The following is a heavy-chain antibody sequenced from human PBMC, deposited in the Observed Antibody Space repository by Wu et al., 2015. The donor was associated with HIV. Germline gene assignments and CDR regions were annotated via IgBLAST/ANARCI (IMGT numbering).Heavy chain of an antibody. Sequence: QVQLVQSGAEVKKSGASLKVSCKASGYAFKTYGISWLRQAPGQGLEWMGWISGYNGNTNYAQNLQGRVTMTTDTSTSTVCMELRSLRSDDTAVYYCVRDSTEDRPNWFDPWGQGTLVIVSS. J-gene: IGHJ5*02. CDR2: ISGYNGNT. CDR1: GYAFKTYG. CDR3: VRDSTEDRPNWFDP. D-gene: IGHD6-6*01. V-gene: IGHV1-18*01.